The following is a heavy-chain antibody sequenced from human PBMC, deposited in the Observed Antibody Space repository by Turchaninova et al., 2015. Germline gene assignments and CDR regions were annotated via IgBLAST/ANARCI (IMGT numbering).Heavy chain of an antibody. CDR2: NIPIFGTA. J-gene: IGHJ6*03. V-gene: IGHV1-69*06. D-gene: IGHD2-2*01. CDR3: ARGGTSLYYSYMDV. CDR1: GGNFSNLC. Sequence: VQLGQSGAXVKKXGSSXXXSCXXXGGNFSNLCINGVRQAPGQGLEGMGGNIPIFGTANDAQKIQARVTITADTATSTAYMELSSLTSEDTAVYFCARGGTSLYYSYMDVWGKGTTVTVS.